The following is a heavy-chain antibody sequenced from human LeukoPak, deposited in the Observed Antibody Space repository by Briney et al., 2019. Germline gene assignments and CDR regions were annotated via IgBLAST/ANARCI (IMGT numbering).Heavy chain of an antibody. J-gene: IGHJ4*02. CDR1: GYTFTSYG. D-gene: IGHD6-6*01. CDR2: ISAYNGNT. CDR3: ARAGPGYSSSSYYFDY. V-gene: IGHV1-18*01. Sequence: RASVKVSCKASGYTFTSYGISWVRQAPGQGLEWMGWISAYNGNTNYAQKLQGRVTMTTDTSTSTAYMELRSLRSEDTAVYYCARAGPGYSSSSYYFDYWGQGTLVTVSS.